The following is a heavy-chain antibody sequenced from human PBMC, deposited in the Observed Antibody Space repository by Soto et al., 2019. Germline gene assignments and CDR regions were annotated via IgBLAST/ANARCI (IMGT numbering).Heavy chain of an antibody. J-gene: IGHJ4*02. Sequence: QVQLVESGGGVVQPGGSLRLSCATSGFTFSDSGMHWVRQAPGKGLEWVAVIWSDGSDKSYADSVEGRFTISRDNSKNKLFLQMNSLGAEGTAVYYCVRGNRYSSSSGWGGGFDYWGQGTLVTVSS. CDR1: GFTFSDSG. CDR3: VRGNRYSSSSGWGGGFDY. CDR2: IWSDGSDK. V-gene: IGHV3-33*01. D-gene: IGHD6-6*01.